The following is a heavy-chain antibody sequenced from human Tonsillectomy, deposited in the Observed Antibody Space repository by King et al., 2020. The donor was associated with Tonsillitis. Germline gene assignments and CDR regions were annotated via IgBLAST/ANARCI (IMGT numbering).Heavy chain of an antibody. J-gene: IGHJ6*02. D-gene: IGHD1-26*01. CDR3: ARDLAIGEDVGFMDV. CDR2: ISYDGSNK. CDR1: GFTFSNYG. V-gene: IGHV3-30*03. Sequence: VQLVESRGGVVQPGRSLRLSCAASGFTFSNYGIHWVRQAPGKGLEWVAVISYDGSNKYYADSVKGRFTISRDKSKNTLYLQMNSLRAEDTAVYYCARDLAIGEDVGFMDVWGQGTTVTVSS.